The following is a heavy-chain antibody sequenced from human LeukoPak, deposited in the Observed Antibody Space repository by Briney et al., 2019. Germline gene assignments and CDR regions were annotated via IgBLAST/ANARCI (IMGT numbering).Heavy chain of an antibody. CDR1: GFTFSSYA. CDR3: AKGEVVVITQFDY. Sequence: PGGSLRLSCAASGFTFSSYAMSWVRLAPGKGLEWVSAISGSGGSTYYADSVKGRFTISRDNSKNTLYLQMNSLRAEDTAVYYCAKGEVVVITQFDYWGQGTLVTVSS. J-gene: IGHJ4*02. CDR2: ISGSGGST. V-gene: IGHV3-23*01. D-gene: IGHD3-22*01.